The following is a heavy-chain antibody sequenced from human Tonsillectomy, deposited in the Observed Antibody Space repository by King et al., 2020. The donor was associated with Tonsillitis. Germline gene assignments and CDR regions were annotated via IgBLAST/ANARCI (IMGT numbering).Heavy chain of an antibody. J-gene: IGHJ2*01. CDR1: GGSISSSSYY. D-gene: IGHD5-12*01. CDR2: IYYSGST. CDR3: ARERGGKGYAPSWYFDL. V-gene: IGHV4-39*07. Sequence: QLQESGPGLVKPSETLSLTCTVSGGSISSSSYYWGWIRQPPGKGLEWIGSIYYSGSTYYNPSLKSRVTISVDTSKNQFSLKLSSVTAADTAVYYCARERGGKGYAPSWYFDLWGRGTLVTVSS.